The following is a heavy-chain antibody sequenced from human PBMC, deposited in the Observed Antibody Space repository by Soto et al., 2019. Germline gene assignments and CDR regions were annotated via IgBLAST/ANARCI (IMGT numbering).Heavy chain of an antibody. CDR2: TFSGGNT. CDR1: GFSISSNY. Sequence: ELQLVETGGGLIQTGGSLRLSCAASGFSISSNYIAWVRQPPGKGLEWVSTTFSGGNTEYAASVKGRCSISRDNYKNTLYIQMDTLRVEDTAVYYCARKPPSAIQGWAFGMDVWGQGTTVSVSS. CDR3: ARKPPSAIQGWAFGMDV. D-gene: IGHD2-21*01. J-gene: IGHJ6*02. V-gene: IGHV3-53*02.